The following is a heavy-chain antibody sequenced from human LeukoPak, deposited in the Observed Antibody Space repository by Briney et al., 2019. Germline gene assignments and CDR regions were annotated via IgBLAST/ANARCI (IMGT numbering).Heavy chain of an antibody. V-gene: IGHV3-30-3*01. D-gene: IGHD3-3*01. Sequence: PGGSLRLSCAASGFTFSSYAMHWVRQAPGKGLEWVAVISYDGSNKYYADSVKGRFTISRDNSKNTLYLQMNSLRSDDTAVYYCARGGTRPKPYYDFWSGPQTYDAFDIWGQGTMVTVSS. CDR2: ISYDGSNK. J-gene: IGHJ3*02. CDR1: GFTFSSYA. CDR3: ARGGTRPKPYYDFWSGPQTYDAFDI.